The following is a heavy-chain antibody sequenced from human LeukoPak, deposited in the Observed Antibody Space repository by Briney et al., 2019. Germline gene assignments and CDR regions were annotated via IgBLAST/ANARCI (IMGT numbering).Heavy chain of an antibody. CDR1: GFTFSSYG. J-gene: IGHJ6*02. CDR2: ISYDGSNK. V-gene: IGHV3-30*18. Sequence: GRSLRLSCAASGFTFSSYGMHWVRQAPGKGLEWVAVISYDGSNKYYADSVKGRFTISRDNSKNTLYLQMNSLRAEDTAVYYCAKDGYYSSSWYYYYYGMDVWGQGTMVTVSS. CDR3: AKDGYYSSSWYYYYYGMDV. D-gene: IGHD6-13*01.